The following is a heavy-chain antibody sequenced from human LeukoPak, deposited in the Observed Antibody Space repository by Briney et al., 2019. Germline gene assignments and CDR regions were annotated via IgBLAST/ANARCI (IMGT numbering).Heavy chain of an antibody. D-gene: IGHD2-8*02. V-gene: IGHV1-18*04. CDR2: ISAYNGNT. CDR1: GYIFTIYG. CDR3: VRDPGNTGHDSFDS. Sequence: ASVKVSCKASGYIFTIYGISWVRQAPGQGLEWMGWISAYNGNTNYAQNLQDRVTMTTDTSTSTAYMELRSLRSDDTAVYYCVRDPGNTGHDSFDSWGQGTLVTVSP. J-gene: IGHJ4*02.